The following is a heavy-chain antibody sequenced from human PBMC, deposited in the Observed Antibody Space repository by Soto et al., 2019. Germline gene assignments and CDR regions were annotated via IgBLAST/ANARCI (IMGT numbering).Heavy chain of an antibody. CDR1: GGTFSSYA. Sequence: AASVKVSCKASGGTFSSYAISWVRQAPGQGLEWMGGIIPIFGTANYAQKFQGRVTITADKSTSTAYMELSSLRSEDTAVYYCARKVPYYYDSSGQRDAFDIWGQGTMVTVSS. CDR3: ARKVPYYYDSSGQRDAFDI. J-gene: IGHJ3*02. V-gene: IGHV1-69*06. CDR2: IIPIFGTA. D-gene: IGHD3-22*01.